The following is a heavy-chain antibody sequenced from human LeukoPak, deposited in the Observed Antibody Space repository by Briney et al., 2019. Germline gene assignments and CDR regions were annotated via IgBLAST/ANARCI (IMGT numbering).Heavy chain of an antibody. Sequence: GASVKVSCKASGGTFSSYAISWVRQAPGQGLEWMGGIIPIFGTANYAQKFQGRVTITADESTSTAYMELSSLRSEDPAVYYCASCRGGGNWFDPWGQGTLVTVSS. V-gene: IGHV1-69*01. D-gene: IGHD2-15*01. J-gene: IGHJ5*02. CDR3: ASCRGGGNWFDP. CDR1: GGTFSSYA. CDR2: IIPIFGTA.